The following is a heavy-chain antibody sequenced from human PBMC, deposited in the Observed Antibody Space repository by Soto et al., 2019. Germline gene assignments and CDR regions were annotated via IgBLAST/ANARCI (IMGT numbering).Heavy chain of an antibody. CDR3: ARVLPGGGWYGPAYFDY. D-gene: IGHD6-19*01. CDR1: GYTLTELS. CDR2: FDPEDGET. J-gene: IGHJ4*02. Sequence: GASVKVSCKVSGYTLTELSMHWVRQAPGKGLEWMGGFDPEDGETIYAQKFQGRVTMTEDTPTSTAYMELSSLRSEDTAVYYCARVLPGGGWYGPAYFDYWGQGTLVTVSS. V-gene: IGHV1-24*01.